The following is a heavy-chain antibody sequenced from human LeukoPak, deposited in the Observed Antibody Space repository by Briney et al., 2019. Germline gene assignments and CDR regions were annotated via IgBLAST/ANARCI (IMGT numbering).Heavy chain of an antibody. CDR1: GFTFSSYG. CDR3: VREIFGLDY. V-gene: IGHV3-30*03. Sequence: PGGSLRLSCAASGFTFSSYGMHWVRQAPGKGLEWVAVISYDGSNKYYADSVKGRVTISRDNSKNTLYLQMNSLRAEDTAVYYCVREIFGLDYWGQGTLVTVSS. J-gene: IGHJ4*02. D-gene: IGHD3-10*01. CDR2: ISYDGSNK.